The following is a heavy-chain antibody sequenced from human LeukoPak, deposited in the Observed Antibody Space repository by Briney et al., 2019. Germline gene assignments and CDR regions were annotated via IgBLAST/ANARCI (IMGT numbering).Heavy chain of an antibody. V-gene: IGHV4-61*08. D-gene: IGHD3-16*01. CDR3: ARRVTGRGTYYFDY. Sequence: SEALSLTCTVSGGSISSGGYYWTWIRQPPGKGLEWIGYIYYSGSTNYNPALKSRVTISLDTSKNQFSLKLNSVTAADTAVYYCARRVTGRGTYYFDYWGQGTLVTVSS. CDR1: GGSISSGGYY. J-gene: IGHJ4*02. CDR2: IYYSGST.